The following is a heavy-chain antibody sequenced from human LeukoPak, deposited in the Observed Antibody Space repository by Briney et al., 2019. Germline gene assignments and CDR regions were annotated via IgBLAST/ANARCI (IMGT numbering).Heavy chain of an antibody. J-gene: IGHJ4*02. CDR3: ARYYDSTGSFDY. V-gene: IGHV4-61*01. CDR2: VYYIGST. Sequence: SETLSLTCTVSGDSVSRSSYYWTWIRQPPGKGLEWIGYVYYIGSTNYNPSLRSRLTMSVDTSKNQFSLRLSSVIAADTAVYYCARYYDSTGSFDYWGQGTLVTVSS. CDR1: GDSVSRSSYY. D-gene: IGHD3-22*01.